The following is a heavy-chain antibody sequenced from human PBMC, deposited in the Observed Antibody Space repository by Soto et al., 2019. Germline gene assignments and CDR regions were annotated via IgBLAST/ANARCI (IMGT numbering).Heavy chain of an antibody. CDR1: GGSFSGYY. CDR2: INHRGST. D-gene: IGHD2-8*02. Sequence: QVQLQQWGAGLLKPSETLSLTCAVYGGSFSGYYWTWIRQPPGTGLEWIGEINHRGSTNYNPSLKSRVTISVDASKNQFSLQLTSVTAADTAVYYCARDKITGLFDYWAQGTLVTVSS. J-gene: IGHJ4*02. CDR3: ARDKITGLFDY. V-gene: IGHV4-34*01.